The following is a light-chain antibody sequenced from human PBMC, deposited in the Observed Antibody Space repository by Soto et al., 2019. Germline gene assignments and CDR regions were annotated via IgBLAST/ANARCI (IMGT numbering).Light chain of an antibody. J-gene: IGKJ1*01. Sequence: EKGMTKAAATLSVSPGERATLSCRASQSVSSNLAWYQQKPGQAPRLLIYGASNRATGIPDRFSGSGSGTDFTLTISRLEPEDFAVYYCLQYGSSGTFGQGTKVDIK. CDR3: LQYGSSGT. V-gene: IGKV3-20*01. CDR1: QSVSSN. CDR2: GAS.